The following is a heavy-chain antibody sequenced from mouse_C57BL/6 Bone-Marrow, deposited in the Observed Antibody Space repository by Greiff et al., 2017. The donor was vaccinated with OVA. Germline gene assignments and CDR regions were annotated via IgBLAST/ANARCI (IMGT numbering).Heavy chain of an antibody. J-gene: IGHJ2*01. CDR2: IDPSDSYT. D-gene: IGHD1-1*01. CDR1: GYTFTSYW. Sequence: QVQLQQPGAELVMPGASVKLSCKASGYTFTSYWMHWVKQRPGQGLEWIGEIDPSDSYTNYNQKFKGKSTLTVDKSSSTAYMQLSSLTSEDSAVYYCARSVYGSSSFDYWGQGTTLTVSS. CDR3: ARSVYGSSSFDY. V-gene: IGHV1-69*01.